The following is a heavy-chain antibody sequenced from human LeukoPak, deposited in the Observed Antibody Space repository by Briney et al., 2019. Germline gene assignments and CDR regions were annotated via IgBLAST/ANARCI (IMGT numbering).Heavy chain of an antibody. Sequence: PSETLSLTCAVYGGSFSGYYWSWIRQPPGKGLEWIGEINHSGSTNYNPSLKSRVTISVDTSKNQFSLKLSSVPAADTAVYYCARGRSIAVAGTQPFDYWGQGTLVTVSS. CDR1: GGSFSGYY. V-gene: IGHV4-34*01. CDR2: INHSGST. CDR3: ARGRSIAVAGTQPFDY. D-gene: IGHD6-19*01. J-gene: IGHJ4*02.